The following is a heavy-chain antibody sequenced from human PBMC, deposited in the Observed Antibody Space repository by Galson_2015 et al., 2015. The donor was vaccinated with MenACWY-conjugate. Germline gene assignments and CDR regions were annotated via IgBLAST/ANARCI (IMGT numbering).Heavy chain of an antibody. CDR1: GLTFSKCV. CDR2: ISGSGGDI. V-gene: IGHV3-23*01. J-gene: IGHJ3*02. D-gene: IGHD3-22*01. Sequence: SLRLSCAASGLTFSKCVMSWVRQAPGRGLEWVSGISGSGGDIDYADSVKGRFTISRDNSKNTVYLQMNSMRAEDTAVYHCAKGANYYDSIGKRYDASDIWGQGTMVTVSS. CDR3: AKGANYYDSIGKRYDASDI.